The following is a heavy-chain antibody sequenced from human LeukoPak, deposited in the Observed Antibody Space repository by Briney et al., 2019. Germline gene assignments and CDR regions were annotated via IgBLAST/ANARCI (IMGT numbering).Heavy chain of an antibody. Sequence: KPSETLSLTCTVSGGSISSYYWSWIRQPPGKGLEWIGYIYYSGSTNYNSSLKSRVTISVDTSKNQFSLKLSSVTAADTAVYYCARARIKYYYDSSGYYYFDYWGQGTLVTVSS. V-gene: IGHV4-59*01. CDR3: ARARIKYYYDSSGYYYFDY. D-gene: IGHD3-22*01. CDR2: IYYSGST. J-gene: IGHJ4*02. CDR1: GGSISSYY.